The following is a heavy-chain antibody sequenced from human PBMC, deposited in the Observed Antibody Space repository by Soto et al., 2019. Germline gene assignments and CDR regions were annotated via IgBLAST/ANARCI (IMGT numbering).Heavy chain of an antibody. V-gene: IGHV1-18*03. CDR1: DNTFTYYG. D-gene: IGHD1-1*01. J-gene: IGHJ6*02. Sequence: QAQLVQSGSEVKRPGASVKVSCRCSDNTFTYYGINWVRQAPGQGLEWLGWISGYNANTKDAQKFQDRVTMTADTSTMTVYLEVPRLTTVNIGIYFSSATGRHYFGLDVLGQGTTVTVSS. CDR3: SATGRHYFGLDV. CDR2: ISGYNANT.